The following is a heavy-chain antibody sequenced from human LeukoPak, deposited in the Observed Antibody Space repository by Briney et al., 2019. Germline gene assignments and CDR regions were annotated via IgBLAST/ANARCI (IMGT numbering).Heavy chain of an antibody. CDR3: ARGVPSGVDYFDY. CDR2: IKEDGSET. V-gene: IGHV3-7*01. CDR1: GFTFSNTW. J-gene: IGHJ4*02. D-gene: IGHD6-19*01. Sequence: GGSLRLSCAASGFTFSNTWMTWVRQAPGKGPERVANIKEDGSETYYVDSVRGRFSISRDNAKNSMYLQMNSLRAEDTAVYYCARGVPSGVDYFDYWGQGTLVTVSS.